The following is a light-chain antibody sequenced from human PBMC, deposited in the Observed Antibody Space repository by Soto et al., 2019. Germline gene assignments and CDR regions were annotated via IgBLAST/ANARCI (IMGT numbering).Light chain of an antibody. CDR1: QSISNR. CDR2: DAS. J-gene: IGKJ1*01. Sequence: DIQMTQSPSTLSASVGDGVTITCRASQSISNRLAWYQQKPGEAPKYLIYDASTLDSGAPSRFSGSGSGTEFTLSISSLQPDDFATYHCQQYNSYPWTFGQGTKVEI. CDR3: QQYNSYPWT. V-gene: IGKV1-5*01.